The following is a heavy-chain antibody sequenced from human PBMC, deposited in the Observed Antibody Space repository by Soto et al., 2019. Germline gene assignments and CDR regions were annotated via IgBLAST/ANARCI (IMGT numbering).Heavy chain of an antibody. V-gene: IGHV4-39*01. D-gene: IGHD4-17*01. CDR1: RGSVWSTVDD. Sequence: SISSASCRGSVWSTVDDLEWKNKPPGKGLEWIGSIYYSGSTYYNPSLKSRVTISVDTSKNQFSLKLSSVTAADTAVYYCARSYGDYIIREPNCFDPRVQRTPVTVSS. J-gene: IGHJ5*02. CDR2: IYYSGST. CDR3: ARSYGDYIIREPNCFDP.